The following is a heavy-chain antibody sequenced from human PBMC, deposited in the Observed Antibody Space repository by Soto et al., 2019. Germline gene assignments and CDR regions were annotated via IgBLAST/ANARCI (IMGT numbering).Heavy chain of an antibody. J-gene: IGHJ6*02. V-gene: IGHV5-51*01. CDR3: ARQGSTGGAYFYGMDV. CDR1: GYSFVNYW. Sequence: GESLKISCQGSGYSFVNYWIAWVRQMPGKGLEWMGIIYPDDSDRRYSPSFEGQVTVSVDKSTNTAYLQWSSLRAPDTAVYYCARQGSTGGAYFYGMDVWGPGTTVTVSS. D-gene: IGHD3-16*01. CDR2: IYPDDSDR.